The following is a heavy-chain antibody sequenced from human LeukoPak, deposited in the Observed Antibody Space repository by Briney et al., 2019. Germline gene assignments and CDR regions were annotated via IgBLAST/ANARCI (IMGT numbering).Heavy chain of an antibody. V-gene: IGHV4-31*03. CDR3: ARAAYCGGDCYLFDY. CDR1: GGSISSDDYY. J-gene: IGHJ4*02. CDR2: IYHSGKP. Sequence: SQTLSLTCTVSGGSISSDDYYWSWIRQHPGKGLEWIGYIYHSGKPYYNPSLKSRIIMSIDTSENQFSLKLSSVTAADTAMYYCARAAYCGGDCYLFDYWGQGTLVTVFS. D-gene: IGHD2-21*02.